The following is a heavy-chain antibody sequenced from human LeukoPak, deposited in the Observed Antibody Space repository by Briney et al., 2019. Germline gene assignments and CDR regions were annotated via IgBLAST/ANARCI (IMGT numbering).Heavy chain of an antibody. D-gene: IGHD6-6*01. CDR2: ISGSGGNM. V-gene: IGHV3-23*01. Sequence: GSLRLSCPATGFTFSNFGMAWVRQAPGQGLEWVSTISGSGGNMYQADSVKGRFTISRDNSRSTLYLQMNSLRAEDTAVYYCAKDAGPQQLVFFDSWGQGTLVTVSS. J-gene: IGHJ4*02. CDR1: GFTFSNFG. CDR3: AKDAGPQQLVFFDS.